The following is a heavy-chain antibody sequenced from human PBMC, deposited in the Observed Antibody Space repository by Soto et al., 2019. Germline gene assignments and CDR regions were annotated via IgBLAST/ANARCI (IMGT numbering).Heavy chain of an antibody. J-gene: IGHJ3*02. D-gene: IGHD6-19*01. Sequence: QVQLEQSGAEVKKPGASVKVSCKASGDTFTRYGSTWVRQAPGQGLEWMGRISTYNGNTNYAQKLQARVTTTADTHTTTAYMATRSPASDDTAVYYCASARGSSTGRGTFAIWGEVTVVTVSS. CDR1: GDTFTRYG. V-gene: IGHV1-18*01. CDR2: ISTYNGNT. CDR3: ASARGSSTGRGTFAI.